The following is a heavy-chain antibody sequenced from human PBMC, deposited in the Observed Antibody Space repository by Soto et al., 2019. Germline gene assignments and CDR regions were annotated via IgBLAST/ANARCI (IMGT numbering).Heavy chain of an antibody. CDR1: GYTFTSYG. V-gene: IGHV1-18*01. J-gene: IGHJ4*02. Sequence: QVQLVQSGAEVKKPGASVKVSCKASGYTFTSYGISWGRQAPGQGLEWMGWISAYNGNTNYAQRLQGRVTMTTDTSTSTAYMERWSLRSEDTAVYYGARDRVVRGERFDYWGQGTLVTVSS. CDR2: ISAYNGNT. D-gene: IGHD1-1*01. CDR3: ARDRVVRGERFDY.